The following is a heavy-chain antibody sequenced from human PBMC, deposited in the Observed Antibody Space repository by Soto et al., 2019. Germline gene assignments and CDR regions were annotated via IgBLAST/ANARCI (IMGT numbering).Heavy chain of an antibody. CDR1: GFTFSRFW. V-gene: IGHV3-7*04. CDR3: ARGFGSGPLFEEYFDY. D-gene: IGHD6-25*01. Sequence: QPGGSLRLSCAASGFTFSRFWMTWVRQAPGKGLEWVANIKQDGSEKYYVDSVKGRFTISRDNARNSVFLQLTSLRVEDTAVYYCARGFGSGPLFEEYFDYWGQGALVTVSS. CDR2: IKQDGSEK. J-gene: IGHJ4*02.